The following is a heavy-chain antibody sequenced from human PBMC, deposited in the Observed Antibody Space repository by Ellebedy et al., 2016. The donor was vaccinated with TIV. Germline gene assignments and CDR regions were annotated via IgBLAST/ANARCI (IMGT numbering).Heavy chain of an antibody. CDR2: ISSSSSYI. D-gene: IGHD3-22*01. Sequence: GESLKISCAASGFTFSSYTMNWVRQAPGKGLEWVSCISSSSSYIYYADSMEGRITISRDDAKKSLYLQMNSLRAEDTAVYYCTAPHHYYDSFDDWGQGTLVTVSS. V-gene: IGHV3-21*04. CDR3: TAPHHYYDSFDD. CDR1: GFTFSSYT. J-gene: IGHJ4*02.